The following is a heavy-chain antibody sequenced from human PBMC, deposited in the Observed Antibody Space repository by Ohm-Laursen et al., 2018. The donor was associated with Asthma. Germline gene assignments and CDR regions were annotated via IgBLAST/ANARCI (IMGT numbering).Heavy chain of an antibody. D-gene: IGHD6-19*01. J-gene: IGHJ4*02. CDR3: ARDLAVAGTPGYFDY. CDR1: GFTFSTYG. V-gene: IGHV3-30*03. Sequence: SLRLSCAASGFTFSTYGMHWVRQVPGKGLEWVAIISSDGSKTYYADSVKGRFSISRDNSKNTLYLQMNSLRAEDTAVYYCARDLAVAGTPGYFDYWGQGTLVTVSS. CDR2: ISSDGSKT.